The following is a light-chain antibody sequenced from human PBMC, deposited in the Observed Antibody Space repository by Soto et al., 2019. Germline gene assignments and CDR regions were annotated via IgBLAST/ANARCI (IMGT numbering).Light chain of an antibody. CDR2: KAS. CDR1: QSINNY. Sequence: DIQLTQSPSTLSASVGDRVTISCRASQSINNYLAWYQQKPGRAPKLLIYKASTLESGVPSTFSGSGSGTEFSLTISSLQPDDFATYYCQQYGNLWTFGQRTKVDIK. V-gene: IGKV1-5*03. J-gene: IGKJ1*01. CDR3: QQYGNLWT.